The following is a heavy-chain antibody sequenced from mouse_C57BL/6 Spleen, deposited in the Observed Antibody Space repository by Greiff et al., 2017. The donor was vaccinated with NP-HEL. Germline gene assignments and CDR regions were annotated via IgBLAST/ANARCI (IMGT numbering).Heavy chain of an antibody. Sequence: EVNLVESGGGLVKPGGSLKLSCAASGFTFSDYGMHWVRQAPEKGLEWVAYISSGGSTIYYAETVKGRFTISRDNAKNTLFLQMTSLRSEDTAMYYCARPELGRPYWYFDVWGTGTTVTVAS. J-gene: IGHJ1*03. D-gene: IGHD4-1*01. CDR3: ARPELGRPYWYFDV. CDR2: ISSGGSTI. V-gene: IGHV5-17*01. CDR1: GFTFSDYG.